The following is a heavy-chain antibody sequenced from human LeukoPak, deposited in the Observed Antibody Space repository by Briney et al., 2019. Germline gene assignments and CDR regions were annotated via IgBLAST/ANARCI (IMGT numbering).Heavy chain of an antibody. CDR1: GFTFTSSA. CDR3: AAGRFGELFGFDY. D-gene: IGHD3-10*01. Sequence: VASVKVSCKASGFTFTSSAMQWVRQARGRRLEWIGWIVVGSGNTNYAQKFQERVTITRDMSTSTAYMELSSLRSEDTAVYYCAAGRFGELFGFDYWGQGTLVTVSS. CDR2: IVVGSGNT. V-gene: IGHV1-58*02. J-gene: IGHJ4*02.